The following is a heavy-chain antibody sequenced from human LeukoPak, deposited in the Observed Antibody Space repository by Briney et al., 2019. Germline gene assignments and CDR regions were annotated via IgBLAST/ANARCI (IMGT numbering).Heavy chain of an antibody. CDR1: GFTFSGYA. V-gene: IGHV3-23*01. J-gene: IGHJ4*02. D-gene: IGHD6-13*01. CDR2: ISGSGRST. Sequence: GGSLRLSCAASGFTFSGYAMSWVRQAPGKGLEWVSGISGSGRSTYYADSVKGRFTISRDNSKNTVYLQMNGLGADDTAVYYCAKDLRGEDHSSWFSDWGQGTLVTVSS. CDR3: AKDLRGEDHSSWFSD.